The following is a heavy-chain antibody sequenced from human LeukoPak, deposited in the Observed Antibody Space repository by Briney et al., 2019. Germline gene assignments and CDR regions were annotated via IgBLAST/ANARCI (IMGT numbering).Heavy chain of an antibody. V-gene: IGHV4-34*01. CDR2: INHSGST. CDR3: ARGTTALGYSSSWSGYYYMGV. CDR1: GGSFSGYY. Sequence: PSETLSLTCAVYGGSFSGYYWSWIRQPPGKGLEWIGEINHSGSTNYNPSLKSRVTISVDTSKNQFSLKLSSVTAADTAVYYCARGTTALGYSSSWSGYYYMGVWGKGTTVTVSS. D-gene: IGHD6-13*01. J-gene: IGHJ6*03.